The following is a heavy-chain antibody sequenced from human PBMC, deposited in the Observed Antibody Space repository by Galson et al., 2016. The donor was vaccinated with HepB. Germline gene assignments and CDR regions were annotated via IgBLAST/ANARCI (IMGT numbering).Heavy chain of an antibody. D-gene: IGHD5-24*01. V-gene: IGHV4-34*01. CDR2: ISHGGGT. Sequence: SETLSLTCAVYGGSFSDFYWSWIRQSPGKGLEWIGEISHGGGTKSSPSLRSRVTISIDTSKKEFSLTLRSMTAADTAVYYCARRDGYNWGGFLWGQGTPVTVS. CDR3: ARRDGYNWGGFL. CDR1: GGSFSDFY. J-gene: IGHJ4*02.